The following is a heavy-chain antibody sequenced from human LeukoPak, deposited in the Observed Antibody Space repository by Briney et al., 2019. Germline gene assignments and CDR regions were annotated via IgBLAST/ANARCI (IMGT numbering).Heavy chain of an antibody. J-gene: IGHJ3*02. Sequence: SETLSLTCTVSGGSISSYYWSWIRQPPGKGLEWIGYIYYSGSTNCNPSLKSRVTISVDTSKNQFSLKLSSVTAADTAVYYCARVPRLYAFDIWGQGTMVTVSS. CDR2: IYYSGST. CDR1: GGSISSYY. CDR3: ARVPRLYAFDI. V-gene: IGHV4-59*01.